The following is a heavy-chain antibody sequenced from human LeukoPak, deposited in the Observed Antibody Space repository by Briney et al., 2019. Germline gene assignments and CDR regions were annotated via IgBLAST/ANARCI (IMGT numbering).Heavy chain of an antibody. CDR1: GFTVYSYA. CDR2: IRGSGVAT. V-gene: IGHV3-23*01. Sequence: PGGSLRLSCAASGFTVYSYAMSWVRQAPGKGLEWVSAIRGSGVATFYADSVKGRFTISRDNSRNTLYLQMNSLRAEDTAVYFCASRVDTTLVWGQGTLVTVSS. J-gene: IGHJ4*02. CDR3: ASRVDTTLV. D-gene: IGHD1-1*01.